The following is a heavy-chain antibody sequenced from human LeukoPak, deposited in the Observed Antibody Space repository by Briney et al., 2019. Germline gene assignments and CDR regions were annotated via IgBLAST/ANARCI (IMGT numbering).Heavy chain of an antibody. Sequence: GGSLRLSCAASGFTFSSYGMHWVRQAPGKGLEWVAFIRYDGSNKYYADSVKGRFTISRDNSKNTLYLQMNSLRAEDTAVYYCAKDQGSVYEASHDYWGQGTLVTVSS. CDR3: AKDQGSVYEASHDY. J-gene: IGHJ4*02. CDR2: IRYDGSNK. V-gene: IGHV3-30*02. CDR1: GFTFSSYG. D-gene: IGHD1-14*01.